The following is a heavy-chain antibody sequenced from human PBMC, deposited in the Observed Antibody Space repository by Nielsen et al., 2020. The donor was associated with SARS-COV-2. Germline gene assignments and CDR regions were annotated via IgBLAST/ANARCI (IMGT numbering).Heavy chain of an antibody. CDR2: ISYDGSNK. CDR3: AKGYGDYVPRFDY. J-gene: IGHJ4*02. D-gene: IGHD4-17*01. Sequence: GESLKISCAASGFTFSSYGMHWVRQAPGKGLEWVAVISYDGSNKYYADSVKGRFTISRDNSKNTLYLQMNSLRAEDTAVYYCAKGYGDYVPRFDYWGQGTLVTVSS. V-gene: IGHV3-30*18. CDR1: GFTFSSYG.